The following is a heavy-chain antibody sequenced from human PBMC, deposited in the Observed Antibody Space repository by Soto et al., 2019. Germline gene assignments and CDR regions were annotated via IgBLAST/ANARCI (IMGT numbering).Heavy chain of an antibody. CDR2: IGTGGDT. CDR3: VRETGFTTTSDAFNI. V-gene: IGHV3-13*01. Sequence: EVQLVESGGGLVQPGGSLRLSCAVSGFTFSGSDMNWVRHTRGKGLEWVSGIGTGGDTYYADSVRGRFTISREDAKGSLYLQMNSLRVEDTAVYYCVRETGFTTTSDAFNIWGQGTMVTVSS. J-gene: IGHJ3*02. D-gene: IGHD1-1*01. CDR1: GFTFSGSD.